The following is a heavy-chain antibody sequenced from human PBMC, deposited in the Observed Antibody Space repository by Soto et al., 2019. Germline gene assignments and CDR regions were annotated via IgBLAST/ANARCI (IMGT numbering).Heavy chain of an antibody. CDR2: ISANNGDT. D-gene: IGHD3-10*01. CDR3: ARMVRGSNIDYSYDLDV. Sequence: QVQLVQSGAEVKKPGASVKVSCKASGYTFTSHGISWVRQAPGQGLEWMGWISANNGDTNYAQKFQGRVTVTTDTSTSTGYMELRSLRSDDTAVYYCARMVRGSNIDYSYDLDVWGIGTTVTVSS. CDR1: GYTFTSHG. J-gene: IGHJ6*03. V-gene: IGHV1-18*01.